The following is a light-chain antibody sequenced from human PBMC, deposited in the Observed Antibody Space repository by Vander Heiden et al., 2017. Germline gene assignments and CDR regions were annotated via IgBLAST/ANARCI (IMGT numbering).Light chain of an antibody. CDR3: QQYYTTPHT. CDR2: WAS. CDR1: QIVLHSSNNKNY. J-gene: IGKJ2*01. Sequence: DIVMTQSPDSLAVSLGERATTNCKSSQIVLHSSNNKNYLAWYQQKPGQPPKLLIYWASTRESGVPDRFSGSGSGTDFTLAISSLQAEDVAVYYCQQYYTTPHTFGQGTKLEIK. V-gene: IGKV4-1*01.